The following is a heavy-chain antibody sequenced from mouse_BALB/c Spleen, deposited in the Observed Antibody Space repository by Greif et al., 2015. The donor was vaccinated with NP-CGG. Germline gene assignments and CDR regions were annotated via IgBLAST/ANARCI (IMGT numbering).Heavy chain of an antibody. V-gene: IGHV14-3*02. CDR1: GFNIKDTY. J-gene: IGHJ1*01. CDR3: ARYGNYVYFDV. CDR2: IDPANGNT. Sequence: VQLQQSGAELVKPGASVKLSCTASGFNIKDTYMHWVKQRPEQGLEWIGRIDPANGNTKYDPKFQGKATITADTSSNTACLQRSSLTSEDTAVYYCARYGNYVYFDVWGAGTTVTVSS. D-gene: IGHD2-1*01.